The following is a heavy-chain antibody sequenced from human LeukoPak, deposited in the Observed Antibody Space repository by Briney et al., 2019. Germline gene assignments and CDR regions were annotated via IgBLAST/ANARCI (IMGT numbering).Heavy chain of an antibody. D-gene: IGHD2-15*01. CDR3: ARGPPRRYCSGGSCLPGY. V-gene: IGHV1-8*01. Sequence: APVKVSCXASGYTFTSYDINWVRRATGQGLEWMGWMSPNSGNTGYAQKFQGRVTMTRNTSISTAYMELSSLRSEDTAVYYCARGPPRRYCSGGSCLPGYWGQGTLVTVSS. CDR2: MSPNSGNT. J-gene: IGHJ4*02. CDR1: GYTFTSYD.